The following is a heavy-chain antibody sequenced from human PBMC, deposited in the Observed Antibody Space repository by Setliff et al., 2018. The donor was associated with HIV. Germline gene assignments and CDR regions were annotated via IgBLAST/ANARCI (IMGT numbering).Heavy chain of an antibody. CDR1: GFTFSSYS. D-gene: IGHD1-26*01. Sequence: GGSLRLSCAASGFTFSSYSMNWVRQAPGKGLEWVSYISSSSSTIYYADSVKGRFTISRDNAKNSLYLQMNSLRAEDTAVYYCARVSELLAYYMDVWGKGATVTVSS. J-gene: IGHJ6*03. CDR2: ISSSSSTI. CDR3: ARVSELLAYYMDV. V-gene: IGHV3-48*01.